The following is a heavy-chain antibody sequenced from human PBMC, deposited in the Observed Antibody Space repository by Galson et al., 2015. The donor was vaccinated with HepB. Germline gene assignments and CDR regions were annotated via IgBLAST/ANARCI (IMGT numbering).Heavy chain of an antibody. J-gene: IGHJ5*02. CDR2: ISYDGTNG. Sequence: LRLSCAASRFTFSSYAMHWVRQAPGKGLEWVAFISYDGTNGYYAESVKGRFTISRDNSKNTMYLQMDRLRPEDTAVYYCARDAPYTMLQEVTTRGENWFDPWGQGTLSPSPQ. V-gene: IGHV3-30*04. CDR3: ARDAPYTMLQEVTTRGENWFDP. CDR1: RFTFSSYA. D-gene: IGHD3-10*01.